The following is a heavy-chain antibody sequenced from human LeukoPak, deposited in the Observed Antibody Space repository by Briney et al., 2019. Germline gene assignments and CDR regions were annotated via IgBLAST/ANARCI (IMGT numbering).Heavy chain of an antibody. J-gene: IGHJ5*02. CDR2: ISAYSGNT. V-gene: IGHV1-18*04. Sequence: GASVKVSCKASGYSFTSYAITWVRQAPGQGLEWMGWISAYSGNTNYAQNLQGRVTMTTDTSTTTAYMELRSLRSDDTAVYYCARGHSYYGSGSYFFDPWGQGTLVTVSS. CDR3: ARGHSYYGSGSYFFDP. D-gene: IGHD3-10*01. CDR1: GYSFTSYA.